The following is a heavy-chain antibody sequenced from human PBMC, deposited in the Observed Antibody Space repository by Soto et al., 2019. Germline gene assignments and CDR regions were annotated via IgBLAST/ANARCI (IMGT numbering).Heavy chain of an antibody. CDR3: ARALIWGSYRQGYFDY. CDR1: GGSFSGYY. CDR2: INHSGST. Sequence: QVQLQQWGAGLLKPSETLSLTCAVCGGSFSGYYWSWIRQPPGKGLEWIGEINHSGSTNYNPSLKSRVTISVDTSKNQFSLKLSSVTAADTAVYYCARALIWGSYRQGYFDYWGQGTLVTVSS. D-gene: IGHD3-16*02. J-gene: IGHJ4*02. V-gene: IGHV4-34*01.